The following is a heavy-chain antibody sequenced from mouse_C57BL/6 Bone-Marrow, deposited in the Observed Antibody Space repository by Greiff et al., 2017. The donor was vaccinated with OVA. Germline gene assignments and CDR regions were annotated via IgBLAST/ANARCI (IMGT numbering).Heavy chain of an antibody. CDR3: ARSLITTVEDYYAMDY. CDR2: IDPSDSYT. CDR1: GYTFTSYW. D-gene: IGHD1-1*01. J-gene: IGHJ4*01. Sequence: VQLQQSGAELVMPGASVKLSCKASGYTFTSYWMHWVKQRPGQGLEWIGEIDPSDSYTNYNQKFKGKSTLTVDKSSSTAYMQLSSLTSEDSAVYYCARSLITTVEDYYAMDYWGQGTSVTVSS. V-gene: IGHV1-69*01.